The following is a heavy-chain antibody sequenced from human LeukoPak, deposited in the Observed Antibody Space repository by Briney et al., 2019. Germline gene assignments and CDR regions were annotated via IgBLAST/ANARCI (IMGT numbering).Heavy chain of an antibody. Sequence: SETLSLTCTVPGGSISRYYWSWIRQPPGKGLEWIGYIYYSGSTNYNPSLKSRVTISVDTSKNQFSLKLSSVTAADTAVYYCARERSGSYDYWGQGTLVTVSS. CDR3: ARERSGSYDY. V-gene: IGHV4-59*01. J-gene: IGHJ4*02. D-gene: IGHD3-10*01. CDR1: GGSISRYY. CDR2: IYYSGST.